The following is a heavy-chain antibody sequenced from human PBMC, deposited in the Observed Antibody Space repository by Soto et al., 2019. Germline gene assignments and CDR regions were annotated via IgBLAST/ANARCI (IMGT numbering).Heavy chain of an antibody. CDR1: GFTFSSYA. Sequence: EVQLLESGGGLVQPGGSLRLSCAASGFTFSSYAMSWVRQAPGKGLEWVSAISGSGGSTYYADSVKGRFTISRDNSKNTLYLHMNSLRAEDTAVDYCGKDRSSSWYDDYWGQGTLVTVSS. CDR2: ISGSGGST. V-gene: IGHV3-23*01. J-gene: IGHJ4*02. CDR3: GKDRSSSWYDDY. D-gene: IGHD6-13*01.